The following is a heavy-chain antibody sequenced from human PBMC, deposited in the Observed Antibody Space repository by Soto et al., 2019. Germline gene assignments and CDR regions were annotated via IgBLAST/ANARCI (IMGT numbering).Heavy chain of an antibody. J-gene: IGHJ6*02. CDR2: VTRSGST. V-gene: IGHV4-4*02. Sequence: SETLSVTCAVFCDSMDNNRWWSWVRHSPGKGLEWIGGVTRSGSTNYNPSLKSRVTISVDTSNNHLSLQLSSVTAADTAVYYCACIFSGGYSYGFYYYGMVVWGQGTTVTVSS. CDR3: ACIFSGGYSYGFYYYGMVV. CDR1: CDSMDNNRW. D-gene: IGHD5-18*01.